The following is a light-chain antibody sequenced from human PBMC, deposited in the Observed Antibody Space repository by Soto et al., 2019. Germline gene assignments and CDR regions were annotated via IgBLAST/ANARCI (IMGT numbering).Light chain of an antibody. J-gene: IGKJ1*01. V-gene: IGKV3-20*01. CDR3: QQYETSPWT. Sequence: EIVLTQSPGTLSLSPGDRATLSCRASQSLSSSYLAWYQQKPGQAPRLLIYGASSRAPAIPDRFSGSGSGTDFTLIILRLGPEDFAVYYCQQYETSPWTFGQGTKVDIK. CDR2: GAS. CDR1: QSLSSSY.